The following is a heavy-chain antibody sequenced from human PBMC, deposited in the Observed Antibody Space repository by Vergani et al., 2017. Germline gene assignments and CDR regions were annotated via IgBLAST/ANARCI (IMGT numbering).Heavy chain of an antibody. Sequence: EVLLLESGGGLVQPGGSLRLSCAASGFTFSSYAMSWVRQAPGKGLEWVSAISGSGGSTYYADSLKGRFTISRDNSKNTLYLQMNSLRAEDTAVYYCAKTGGDIAAAGTQGFDYWGQGTLVTVSS. J-gene: IGHJ4*02. CDR2: ISGSGGST. V-gene: IGHV3-23*01. CDR3: AKTGGDIAAAGTQGFDY. D-gene: IGHD6-13*01. CDR1: GFTFSSYA.